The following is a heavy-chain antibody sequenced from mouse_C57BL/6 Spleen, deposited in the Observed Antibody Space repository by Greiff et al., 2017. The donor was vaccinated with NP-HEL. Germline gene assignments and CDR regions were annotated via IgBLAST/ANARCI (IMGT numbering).Heavy chain of an antibody. J-gene: IGHJ3*01. Sequence: VQLQQPGAELVRPGSSVKLSCKASGYTFTSYWMHWVKQRPIQGLEWIGNIDPSDSETHYNQKFKDKATLTVDKSSSTAYMQLSSLTSEDSAVYYCANLDSSGYKFAYWGQGTLVTVSA. CDR3: ANLDSSGYKFAY. CDR2: IDPSDSET. D-gene: IGHD3-2*02. CDR1: GYTFTSYW. V-gene: IGHV1-52*01.